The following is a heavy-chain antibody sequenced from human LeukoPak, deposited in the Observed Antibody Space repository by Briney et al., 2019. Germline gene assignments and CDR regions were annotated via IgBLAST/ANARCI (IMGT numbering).Heavy chain of an antibody. V-gene: IGHV4-59*01. CDR2: IYYSGST. CDR1: GGSISSYY. CDR3: ARGRSDTSGTYYYYYGMDV. Sequence: KSSETLSLTCTVSGGSISSYYWSWVRQPPGKGLEWIGYIYYSGSTNYNPSLKSRVTVSIDTSKNQLSLKLSSVTAADTAVYYCARGRSDTSGTYYYYYGMDVWGQGTTVTVSS. J-gene: IGHJ6*02. D-gene: IGHD3-22*01.